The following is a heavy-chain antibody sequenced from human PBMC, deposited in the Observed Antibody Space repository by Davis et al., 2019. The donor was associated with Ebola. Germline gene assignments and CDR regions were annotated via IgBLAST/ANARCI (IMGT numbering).Heavy chain of an antibody. Sequence: GESLKISCAASGFRFSDYNMSWIRQAPGKGLEWLSCIIGSGYRYYADSVKGRFTISRDNAKNSLYLQINSLRAEDTAVYYCAIANRGAVADTGDYWGQGTLVTVSS. J-gene: IGHJ4*02. CDR1: GFRFSDYN. CDR2: IIGSGYR. CDR3: AIANRGAVADTGDY. V-gene: IGHV3-11*01. D-gene: IGHD6-19*01.